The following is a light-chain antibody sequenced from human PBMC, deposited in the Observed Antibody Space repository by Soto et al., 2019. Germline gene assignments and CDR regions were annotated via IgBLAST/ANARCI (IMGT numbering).Light chain of an antibody. Sequence: EIVLTQSPATRSLFPGERATLSCRASQSVNYFLGWYQHKPGQAPRLLIYDASNRATGIPARFSGSGSGTDFTLTISSLEPEDFAVYYCQQRSTWPQTFGQGTKVEIK. J-gene: IGKJ1*01. CDR2: DAS. CDR3: QQRSTWPQT. V-gene: IGKV3-11*01. CDR1: QSVNYF.